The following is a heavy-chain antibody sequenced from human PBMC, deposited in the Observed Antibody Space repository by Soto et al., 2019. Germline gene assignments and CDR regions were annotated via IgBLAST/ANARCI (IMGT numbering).Heavy chain of an antibody. V-gene: IGHV1-46*01. CDR3: ARGGHVVVVTAALDY. D-gene: IGHD2-21*02. CDR2: VNPSGGHT. Sequence: QVQLMQSGAEVKKPGASVKVSCKASGDTFTDYYIHWVRQAPGQGLEWMGTVNPSGGHTTYAQHLLGRVTMTRDTSTSTFYMELTSLTSDDTAVYYCARGGHVVVVTAALDYWGQGTLVTVSS. J-gene: IGHJ4*02. CDR1: GDTFTDYY.